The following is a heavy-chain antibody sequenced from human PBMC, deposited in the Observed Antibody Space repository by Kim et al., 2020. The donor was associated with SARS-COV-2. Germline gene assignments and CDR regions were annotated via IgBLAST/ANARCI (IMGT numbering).Heavy chain of an antibody. V-gene: IGHV3-48*03. D-gene: IGHD4-17*01. J-gene: IGHJ4*02. Sequence: GGSLRLSCAASRFTFSNYEMKWVRQAPGRGPEWLAYINSVGNTMHYADFVRGRFTISRDNAKSSLFLEMNSLRVEDTAVYYCVRVHGQIFESWGKGTLVTVSS. CDR3: VRVHGQIFES. CDR1: RFTFSNYE. CDR2: INSVGNTM.